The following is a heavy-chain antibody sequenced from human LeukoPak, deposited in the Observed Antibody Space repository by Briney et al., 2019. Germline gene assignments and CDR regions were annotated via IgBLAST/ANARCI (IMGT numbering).Heavy chain of an antibody. V-gene: IGHV3-30*03. CDR3: ARDRTLLAARPRYFQH. CDR2: ISYDGSNK. CDR1: GFTFSSYG. J-gene: IGHJ1*01. Sequence: GGSLRLSCAASGFTFSSYGMHWVRQAPGKGLEWVAFISYDGSNKYYADSVKGRFTISRDNSKNTLYLQMNSLRAEDTAVYYCARDRTLLAARPRYFQHWGQGTLVTVSS. D-gene: IGHD6-6*01.